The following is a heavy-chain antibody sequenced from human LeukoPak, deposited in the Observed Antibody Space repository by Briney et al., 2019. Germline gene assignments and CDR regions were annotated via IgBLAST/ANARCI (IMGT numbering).Heavy chain of an antibody. CDR3: ASGFGELLLDAFDI. V-gene: IGHV3-21*01. J-gene: IGHJ3*02. CDR1: GFTFSNFN. D-gene: IGHD3-10*01. Sequence: GGSLRLSCAASGFTFSNFNMNWVRLAPGKGREGVSIISISSTHILYADSVKDRFTISRHNAKNSLYLQMNSLRAEDTAVYYCASGFGELLLDAFDIWGQGTMVTVSS. CDR2: ISISSTHI.